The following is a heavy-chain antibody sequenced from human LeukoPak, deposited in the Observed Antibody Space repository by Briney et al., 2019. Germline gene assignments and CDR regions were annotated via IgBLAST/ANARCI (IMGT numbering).Heavy chain of an antibody. Sequence: GGSLRLSCAASGFTFSSYGMHWVRQAPGKGLEWVAVIWYDGSNKYYADSVKGRFTISRDNSKNTLYLQMNSLRAEDTAVYYCARGVTRYCSSTSCYYLDYWGQGTLVTVSS. J-gene: IGHJ4*02. D-gene: IGHD2-2*01. CDR2: IWYDGSNK. V-gene: IGHV3-33*01. CDR3: ARGVTRYCSSTSCYYLDY. CDR1: GFTFSSYG.